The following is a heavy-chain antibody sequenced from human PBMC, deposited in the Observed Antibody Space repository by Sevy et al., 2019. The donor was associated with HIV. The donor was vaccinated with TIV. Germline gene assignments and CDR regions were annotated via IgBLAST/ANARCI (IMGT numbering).Heavy chain of an antibody. CDR2: ISSSSSYI. J-gene: IGHJ6*02. CDR3: XXXXXXXXWSGYLQTHVAKSTGYYYYYGMDV. D-gene: IGHD3-3*01. CDR1: GFTFSSYS. Sequence: GGSLRLSCAASGFTFSSYSMNWVRQAPGKGLEWVSSISSSSSYIYYADSVKGRFTISRDNAKNSLYLQMNSLRAEDXXXXXXXXXXXXXXWSGYLQTHVAKSTGYYYYYGMDVWGQGTTVTVSS. V-gene: IGHV3-21*01.